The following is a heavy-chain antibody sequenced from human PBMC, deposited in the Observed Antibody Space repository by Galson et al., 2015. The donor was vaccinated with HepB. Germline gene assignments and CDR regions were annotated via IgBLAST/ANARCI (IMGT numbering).Heavy chain of an antibody. V-gene: IGHV1-24*01. CDR2: FDPEXGET. D-gene: IGHD2-2*01. CDR1: GYSXTKLS. Sequence: SVKVSCKVSGYSXTKLSIHWVRQAPGXGLEWMGSFDPEXGETIYAQKLQDRXTMTENXSIDTAYMVLSSLRFDDTAVYFCATKTFTSSRSPWNYWGQGTLVTVSS. J-gene: IGHJ4*02. CDR3: ATKTFTSSRSPWNY.